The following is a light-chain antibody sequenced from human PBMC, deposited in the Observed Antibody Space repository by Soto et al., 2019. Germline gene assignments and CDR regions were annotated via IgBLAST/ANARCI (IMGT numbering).Light chain of an antibody. Sequence: DIQMTQSPSSLSASVGDRVTITCRASQSISSYLNWYQQKPGKAPKLLIYGASSLRSGVPSRFSGSGSGTDFTLTISSLQPEDFATYYCQQGYSAGTFGQGTKLEIK. CDR2: GAS. CDR1: QSISSY. J-gene: IGKJ2*01. V-gene: IGKV1-39*01. CDR3: QQGYSAGT.